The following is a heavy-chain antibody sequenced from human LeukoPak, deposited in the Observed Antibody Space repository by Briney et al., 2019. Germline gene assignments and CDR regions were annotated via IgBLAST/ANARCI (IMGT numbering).Heavy chain of an antibody. CDR2: IWFDGGNQ. V-gene: IGHV3-33*01. Sequence: SGRSLRLSCAASGVTFSTYGMHWVRQAPGKGLEWVAVIWFDGGNQYYVASVRGRFSIYRENSKNTLYLQMNTLKAEDTGVYSCERDRDSGDSFDLWGQGAMVTVSS. J-gene: IGHJ3*01. CDR3: ERDRDSGDSFDL. CDR1: GVTFSTYG. D-gene: IGHD1-26*01.